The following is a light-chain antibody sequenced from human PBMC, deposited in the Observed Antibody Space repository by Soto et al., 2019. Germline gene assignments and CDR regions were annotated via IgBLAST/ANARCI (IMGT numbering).Light chain of an antibody. V-gene: IGKV3-11*01. Sequence: EIVLTQSPATLSLSPGKRATLSCRASQSVSSSLAWFHQKPGQAPSLLIYHASNRATGIPARFSGSGCGTDFTLTISSLEPEDFAVYYCQQRSNSPLTFGGGTKVEIK. J-gene: IGKJ4*01. CDR1: QSVSSS. CDR3: QQRSNSPLT. CDR2: HAS.